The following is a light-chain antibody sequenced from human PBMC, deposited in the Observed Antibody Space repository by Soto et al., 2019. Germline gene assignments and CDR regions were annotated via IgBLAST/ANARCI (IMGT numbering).Light chain of an antibody. J-gene: IGLJ1*01. CDR3: ATWADSLNSFYV. CDR1: TSNIGSNY. Sequence: QSVLTQPPSASGTPGHGFTISFSRSTSNIGSNYVYWYQQLPGTAPKLLIYRNNQRPSGFPDRFSGSKSGTSASLATSGLRSDDEADYFCATWADSLNSFYVFATWTKVTVL. CDR2: RNN. V-gene: IGLV1-47*01.